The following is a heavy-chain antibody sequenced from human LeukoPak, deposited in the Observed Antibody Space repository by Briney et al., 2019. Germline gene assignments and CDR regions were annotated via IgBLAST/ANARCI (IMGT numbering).Heavy chain of an antibody. CDR2: IHYSGST. V-gene: IGHV4-59*11. CDR3: ASLYYDFWSGYSAYYMDV. CDR1: GGPIRSHY. D-gene: IGHD3-3*01. Sequence: SETLSLTCTFSGGPIRSHYWSWIPQPPGKGLEWIGYIHYSGSTNYNPSHKSRVTISVDTSKNQCSLKLSSVTAADTAVYYCASLYYDFWSGYSAYYMDVWGKGTTVTVSS. J-gene: IGHJ6*03.